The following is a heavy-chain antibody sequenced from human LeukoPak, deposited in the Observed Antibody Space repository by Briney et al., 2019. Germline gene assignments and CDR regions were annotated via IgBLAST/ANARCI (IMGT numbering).Heavy chain of an antibody. Sequence: ASVKVSCKASGYTFTGYYIHWVRQAPGQGLEWMAWINPNNGGTNYAQKFQGRVTMTRDTSISTAYMELSRLTSDDTAVYYCALVYYYFLTGNYYYYYGMDVWGQGTTVTVSS. CDR3: ALVYYYFLTGNYYYYYGMDV. J-gene: IGHJ6*02. D-gene: IGHD3-9*01. CDR1: GYTFTGYY. V-gene: IGHV1-2*02. CDR2: INPNNGGT.